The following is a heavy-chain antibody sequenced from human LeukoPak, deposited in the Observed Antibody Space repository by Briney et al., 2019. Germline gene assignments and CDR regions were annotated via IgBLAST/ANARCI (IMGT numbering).Heavy chain of an antibody. CDR3: VRAIGSNTL. Sequence: GGSLRLSCAASGFTFSSYAMHWVRQAPGKGLEWVAVISYDGGNKYYADSVKGRFTISRDNSKNTLYLQMNSLRAEDTAVYFCVRAIGSNTLWGQGTLVTVSS. CDR2: ISYDGGNK. J-gene: IGHJ4*02. V-gene: IGHV3-30-3*01. CDR1: GFTFSSYA. D-gene: IGHD4-23*01.